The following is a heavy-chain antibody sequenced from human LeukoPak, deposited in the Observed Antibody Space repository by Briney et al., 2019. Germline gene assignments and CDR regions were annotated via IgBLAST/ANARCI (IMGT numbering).Heavy chain of an antibody. CDR3: AKDPGVVPAHYFDY. D-gene: IGHD2-2*01. V-gene: IGHV3-23*01. Sequence: GGSLRLSCAASGFTFSSYGMHWVRQAPGKGLEWVSAISGSGGSTYYADSVKGRFTVSRDNSKNTLSLQMNSLRAEDTAVYYCAKDPGVVPAHYFDYWGQGTLVTVSS. CDR2: ISGSGGST. CDR1: GFTFSSYG. J-gene: IGHJ4*02.